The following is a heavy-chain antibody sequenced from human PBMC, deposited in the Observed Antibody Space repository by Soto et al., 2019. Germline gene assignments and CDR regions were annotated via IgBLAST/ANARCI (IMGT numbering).Heavy chain of an antibody. D-gene: IGHD3-22*01. CDR2: TSSGGTTI. J-gene: IGHJ6*02. V-gene: IGHV3-11*01. CDR3: AREPQVIVVDLPFYYGVDV. Sequence: QVQLVESGGDLAKPGGSLRLSCVGSGFTFSDYDMGWIRQAPGKGLEWVSYTSSGGTTIYYVDSVKGRFTLSRDNAKNSLYVQMDRLGVEDTAVYYCAREPQVIVVDLPFYYGVDVWGQGTTVTVS. CDR1: GFTFSDYD.